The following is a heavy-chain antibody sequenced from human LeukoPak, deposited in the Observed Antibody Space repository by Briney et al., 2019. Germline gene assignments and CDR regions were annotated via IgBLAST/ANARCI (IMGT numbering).Heavy chain of an antibody. D-gene: IGHD2-8*01. Sequence: GRSLRLSCAASGFTFSSYVMHWVRQAPGKGLEWVAVISYDGSNKYYADSVKGRFTISRDNSKNTLYLQMNSLRAEDTAVYYCARLDIVLIGGLDPWGQGTLVTVSS. CDR3: ARLDIVLIGGLDP. V-gene: IGHV3-30-3*01. J-gene: IGHJ5*02. CDR2: ISYDGSNK. CDR1: GFTFSSYV.